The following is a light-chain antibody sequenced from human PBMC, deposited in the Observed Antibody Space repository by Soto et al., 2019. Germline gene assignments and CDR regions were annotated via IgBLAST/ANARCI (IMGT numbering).Light chain of an antibody. J-gene: IGLJ3*02. CDR3: ETWDFNTRV. Sequence: QLVLTQSSSASASLGSSVKLTCTLSSGHSSYIIAWHQQQPGKAPRYLMKLEGSGSYNKGSGVPDRFSGSSSGADRYLTISNLHFEEEADYYCETWDFNTRVFGGGTKLTVL. CDR2: LEGSGSY. V-gene: IGLV4-60*02. CDR1: SGHSSYI.